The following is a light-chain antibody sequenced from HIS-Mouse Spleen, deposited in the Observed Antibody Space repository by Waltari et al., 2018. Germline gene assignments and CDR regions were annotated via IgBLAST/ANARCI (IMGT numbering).Light chain of an antibody. CDR1: SSYVGGYNS. Sequence: QSALTQPRSVSGSPGHSVTISCTGTSSYVGGYNSVSWYQQHPGKAPKLMIYDVSKRPSGVPDRFSGSKSGNTASLTISGLQAEDEADYYCCSYAGSYPVVFGGGTKLTVL. CDR3: CSYAGSYPVV. V-gene: IGLV2-11*01. J-gene: IGLJ2*01. CDR2: DVS.